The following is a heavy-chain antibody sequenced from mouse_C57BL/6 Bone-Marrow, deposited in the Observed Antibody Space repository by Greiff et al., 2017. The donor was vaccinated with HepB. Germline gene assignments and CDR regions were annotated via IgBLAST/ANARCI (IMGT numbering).Heavy chain of an antibody. CDR3: ARGRGNYGSTMDY. J-gene: IGHJ4*01. CDR2: IYPGDGDT. D-gene: IGHD1-1*01. CDR1: GYAFSSYW. Sequence: VQLQHSGAELAKPGASVKISCKASGYAFSSYWMNWVKQRPGKGLEWIGQIYPGDGDTNYNGKFKGKATLTADKSSSTAYMQLSSLTSEDSAVYFCARGRGNYGSTMDYWGQGTSVTVSS. V-gene: IGHV1-80*01.